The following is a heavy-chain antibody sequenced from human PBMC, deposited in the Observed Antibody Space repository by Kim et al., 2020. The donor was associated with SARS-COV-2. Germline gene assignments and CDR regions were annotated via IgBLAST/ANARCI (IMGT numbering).Heavy chain of an antibody. J-gene: IGHJ4*02. CDR2: LSYDGSNK. CDR1: GFTLSSHD. Sequence: GGSLRLSCTASGFTLSSHDMHWVRQAPGKGLEWVAVLSYDGSNKYHADSVKGRFTTSRDNSRNTMYLQMNSLRPEDTAVYYCNSLGIRLPFNFDSWGQGT. D-gene: IGHD5-18*01. V-gene: IGHV3-30*03. CDR3: NSLGIRLPFNFDS.